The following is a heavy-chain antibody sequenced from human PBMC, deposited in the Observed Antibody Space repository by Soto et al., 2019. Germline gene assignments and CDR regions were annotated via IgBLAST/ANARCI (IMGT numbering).Heavy chain of an antibody. V-gene: IGHV4-39*01. Sequence: QLQLQESGPGLVKPSETLSLTCTVSGGSISSSSYYWGWIRQPPGKGLEWIGSIYYSGSTYYNPSLKSRVTISGDTYKNQFSLKLSSVTAADTAVYYCARYYDFWSGDYYYYMDVWGKGTTVTVSS. J-gene: IGHJ6*03. CDR3: ARYYDFWSGDYYYYMDV. CDR1: GGSISSSSYY. D-gene: IGHD3-3*01. CDR2: IYYSGST.